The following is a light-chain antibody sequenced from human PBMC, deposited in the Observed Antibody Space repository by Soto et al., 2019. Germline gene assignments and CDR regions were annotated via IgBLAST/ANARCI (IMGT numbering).Light chain of an antibody. V-gene: IGKV4-1*01. CDR3: QQYYSPWT. CDR2: WAS. J-gene: IGKJ1*01. CDR1: QSVLYNSNNKNY. Sequence: DIVMTQSPDSLAVSLGERATINCKSSQSVLYNSNNKNYLAWYQQKPGQPPKLLIYWASTRESGVPDRFSGSGSVTDFNLTISSLLAEDVAVYYCQQYYSPWTFGQGTKVEIK.